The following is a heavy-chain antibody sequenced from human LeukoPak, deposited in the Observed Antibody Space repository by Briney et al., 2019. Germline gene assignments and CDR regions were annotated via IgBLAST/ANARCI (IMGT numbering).Heavy chain of an antibody. CDR3: AKDKGRYCSGGSCSPDYYYYGMDV. J-gene: IGHJ6*02. CDR1: GFTFSSYG. V-gene: IGHV3-30*18. Sequence: GRSLRLSCAASGFTFSSYGMHWVRQAPGKGLEWVAVISYDGSNKYYADSVKGRFTISRDNSKNTLYLQMNSLRAEDTAVYYCAKDKGRYCSGGSCSPDYYYYGMDVWGQGTTVTVSS. CDR2: ISYDGSNK. D-gene: IGHD2-15*01.